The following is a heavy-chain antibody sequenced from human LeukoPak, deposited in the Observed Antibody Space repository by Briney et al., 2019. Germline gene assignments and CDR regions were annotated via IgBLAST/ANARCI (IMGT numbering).Heavy chain of an antibody. D-gene: IGHD3-10*01. Sequence: PGRSLRLSCAASGFTFDDYAMHWVRQAPGKGLEWVSGISWNSGSIGYADSVKGRFTISRDNAKNSLYLQVNSLRAEDTALYYCAKSRVRGVPYYFDYWGQGTLVTVSS. CDR3: AKSRVRGVPYYFDY. CDR2: ISWNSGSI. CDR1: GFTFDDYA. J-gene: IGHJ4*02. V-gene: IGHV3-9*01.